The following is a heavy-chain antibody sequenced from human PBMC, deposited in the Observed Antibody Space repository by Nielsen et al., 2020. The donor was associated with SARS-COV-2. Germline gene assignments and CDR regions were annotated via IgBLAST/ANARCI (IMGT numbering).Heavy chain of an antibody. Sequence: ASVKVSCKASGGTFGSYTITWVRQAPGQGLEWMGWISGNSDSAKYVKKFLGRVIMTTDTSTSTAYLEVRSLRSDDTAVYYCARDRPYCSSTSCYGDAFDIWGQGTMVTVSS. CDR1: GGTFGSYT. D-gene: IGHD2-2*01. J-gene: IGHJ3*02. CDR2: ISGNSDSA. CDR3: ARDRPYCSSTSCYGDAFDI. V-gene: IGHV1-18*01.